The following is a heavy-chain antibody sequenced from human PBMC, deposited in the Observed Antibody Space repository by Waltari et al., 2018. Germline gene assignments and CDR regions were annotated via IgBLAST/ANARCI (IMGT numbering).Heavy chain of an antibody. CDR2: IIPIIGTA. CDR1: GVAFSSSA. Sequence: QVQLVQSGAEVKKPGSSVKFSCKASGVAFSSSAISCAGRAPGHGLEWMGGIIPIIGTANDAKKFQGRVTITADKSTSTAYMELSSLRSEETAVYYWARVGHDYGDYGWFDPWGQGTLVTVSS. CDR3: ARVGHDYGDYGWFDP. J-gene: IGHJ5*02. V-gene: IGHV1-69*14. D-gene: IGHD4-17*01.